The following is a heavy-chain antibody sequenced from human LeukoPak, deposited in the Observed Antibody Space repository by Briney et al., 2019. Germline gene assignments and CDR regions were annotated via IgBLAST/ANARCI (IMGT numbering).Heavy chain of an antibody. CDR3: ARGDYSGSYYVVDY. J-gene: IGHJ4*02. CDR2: IWYDGSNK. D-gene: IGHD3-10*01. CDR1: GFTFSSYA. Sequence: GGSLRLSCAASGFTFSSYAMSWVRQAPGKGLEWVAVIWYDGSNKYYADSVKGRFTISRDNSKNTLYLQMNSLRAEDTAVYYCARGDYSGSYYVVDYWGQGTLVTVSS. V-gene: IGHV3-33*08.